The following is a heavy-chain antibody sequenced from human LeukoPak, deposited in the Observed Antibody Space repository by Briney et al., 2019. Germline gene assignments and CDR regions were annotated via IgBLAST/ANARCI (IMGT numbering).Heavy chain of an antibody. CDR1: GYTFTGHY. CDR2: ITSDSGGT. D-gene: IGHD6-13*01. V-gene: IGHV1-2*02. CDR3: AREPAGQRGGNDY. Sequence: ASVKVSCEASGYTFTGHYMHWVRQAPGQGLEWMGWITSDSGGTNYAQKFQGRVTMTRDTSISTAYMELSRLRSDDTAVYYCAREPAGQRGGNDYWGQGTLVTVSS. J-gene: IGHJ4*02.